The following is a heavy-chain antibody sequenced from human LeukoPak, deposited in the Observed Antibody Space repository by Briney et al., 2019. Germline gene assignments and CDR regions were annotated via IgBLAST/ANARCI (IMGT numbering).Heavy chain of an antibody. D-gene: IGHD5-12*01. CDR3: AKVVRWLRLQGHDYYYGMDV. CDR1: GFSFSTYG. CDR2: ISYGGSDE. J-gene: IGHJ6*02. Sequence: GGSLRLSCAASGFSFSTYGMHWVRRAPGKGLEWVAVISYGGSDEYYSDSVKGRFSISRDNSKNKLYLQMNSLRAENTAVYYCAKVVRWLRLQGHDYYYGMDVWGQGTTVIVSS. V-gene: IGHV3-30*18.